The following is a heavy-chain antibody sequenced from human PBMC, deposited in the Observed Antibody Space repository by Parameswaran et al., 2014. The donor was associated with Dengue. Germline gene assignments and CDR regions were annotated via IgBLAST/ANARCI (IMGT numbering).Heavy chain of an antibody. CDR3: ASSSGTRGYFDY. CDR1: GGSFSGYY. CDR2: INHSGST. D-gene: IGHD3-22*01. Sequence: ASETLSLTCTVYGGSFSGYYWSWIRQPPGKGLEWIGEINHSGSTNYNPSLKSRVTISVDTSKNQFSLKLSSVTAADTAVYYCASSSGTRGYFDYWGQGTLVTVSS. J-gene: IGHJ4*02. V-gene: IGHV4-34*01.